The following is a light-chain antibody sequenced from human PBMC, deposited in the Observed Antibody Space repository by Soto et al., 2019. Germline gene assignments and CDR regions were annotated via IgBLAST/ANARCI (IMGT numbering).Light chain of an antibody. Sequence: QSVLTQPRSVSGSPGQSVTISCSGTSSDVGAYNYVSWYQQHPGKAPKLIIFDVYKRPSGVPDRFSGSKSGNTASLTIAGLQAEDEADYHCCSYAGSYTFVLFGGGTKLTVL. CDR1: SSDVGAYNY. CDR3: CSYAGSYTFVL. J-gene: IGLJ2*01. CDR2: DVY. V-gene: IGLV2-11*01.